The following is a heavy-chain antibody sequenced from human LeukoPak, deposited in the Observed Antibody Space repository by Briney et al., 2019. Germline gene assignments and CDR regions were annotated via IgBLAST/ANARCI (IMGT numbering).Heavy chain of an antibody. CDR3: ARAYYGSGSYYNPRRYYYYYMDV. CDR2: ISGSDGST. D-gene: IGHD3-10*01. CDR1: GFTFSSSA. Sequence: PGGSLRLSCAASGFTFSSSAMSWVRQAPGKGLEWVSSISGSDGSTYYADSVKGRFTISRDNSKNTLYLQMNSLRSDDTAVYYCARAYYGSGSYYNPRRYYYYYMDVWGKGTTVTISS. V-gene: IGHV3-23*01. J-gene: IGHJ6*03.